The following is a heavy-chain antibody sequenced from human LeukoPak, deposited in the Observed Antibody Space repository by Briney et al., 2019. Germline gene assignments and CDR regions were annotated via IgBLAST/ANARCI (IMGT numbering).Heavy chain of an antibody. Sequence: GGSLRLSCAASGFTFSSYAMSWVRQAPGKGLEWVSAISGSGGSTDYADSVKGRFTISRDNAKNSLYLQMNSLRAEDTAVYYCARDSDRFDYWGQGTLVTVSS. CDR3: ARDSDRFDY. J-gene: IGHJ4*02. V-gene: IGHV3-23*01. CDR2: ISGSGGST. CDR1: GFTFSSYA.